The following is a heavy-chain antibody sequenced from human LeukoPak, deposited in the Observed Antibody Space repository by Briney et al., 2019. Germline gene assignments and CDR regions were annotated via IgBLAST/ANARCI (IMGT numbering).Heavy chain of an antibody. V-gene: IGHV4-4*07. CDR1: GDSIISYF. J-gene: IGHJ5*02. Sequence: SETLSLTCNVSGDSIISYFWSWLRQPAGKGLEWIGRIYSSGITNYNPSLKSRVTMSVDTSKNQFSLNLKSVTAADTAVYYCAGGASGSGSQARFDLWGQGTLVTVSS. D-gene: IGHD3-10*01. CDR3: AGGASGSGSQARFDL. CDR2: IYSSGIT.